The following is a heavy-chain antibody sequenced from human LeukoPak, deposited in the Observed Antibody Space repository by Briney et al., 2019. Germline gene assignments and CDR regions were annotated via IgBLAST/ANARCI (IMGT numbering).Heavy chain of an antibody. Sequence: PSETLSLTCAGYGGYFSGHYCSWIRQSPGKGLEWIGEIDHGGRTNYNPALKSRVTISIDTSKNQFSLKLSSVTAADTAVYYCARTSLGPYYYYMDVWGKGTTVTVSS. D-gene: IGHD7-27*01. J-gene: IGHJ6*03. CDR2: IDHGGRT. CDR1: GGYFSGHY. CDR3: ARTSLGPYYYYMDV. V-gene: IGHV4-34*01.